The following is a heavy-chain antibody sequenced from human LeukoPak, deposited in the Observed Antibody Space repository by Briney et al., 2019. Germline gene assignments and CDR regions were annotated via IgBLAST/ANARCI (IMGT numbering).Heavy chain of an antibody. J-gene: IGHJ3*02. Sequence: SETLSLTCAVSGGSISSSNWWSWVRQPPGKGLEWIGEIYHSGSTNYNPSLKSRVTISVDKSKNQFSLKLSSVTAADTAVYYCARVGVITIFGVAMPGAFDIWGQGTMVTVSS. D-gene: IGHD3-3*01. CDR2: IYHSGST. CDR3: ARVGVITIFGVAMPGAFDI. V-gene: IGHV4-4*02. CDR1: GGSISSSNW.